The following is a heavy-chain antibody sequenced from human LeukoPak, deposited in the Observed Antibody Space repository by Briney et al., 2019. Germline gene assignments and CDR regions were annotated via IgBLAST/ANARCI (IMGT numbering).Heavy chain of an antibody. Sequence: GGSLRLSCAASGFTFSNYWMHWVRQAPGKGLVWVARSNSDGRITNYADSVKGRFTISRDNAKNTLYLQMNSLGAEDTAVYYCARGLVEMATLACFDYWGQGTLVTVSS. V-gene: IGHV3-74*01. CDR1: GFTFSNYW. D-gene: IGHD5-24*01. CDR3: ARGLVEMATLACFDY. CDR2: SNSDGRIT. J-gene: IGHJ4*02.